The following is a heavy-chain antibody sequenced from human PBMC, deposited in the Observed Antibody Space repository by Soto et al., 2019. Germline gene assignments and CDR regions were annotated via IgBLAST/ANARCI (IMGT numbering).Heavy chain of an antibody. D-gene: IGHD2-2*01. V-gene: IGHV3-21*01. CDR3: ARAPYCTGSSCSDWYFDL. CDR2: ISSSGTYI. CDR1: GFTFSSYA. Sequence: EVQLVESGGGLVKPGGSLRLSCAASGFTFSSYAMNWVRRAPGKGLEWVSSISSSGTYIYCADSLKARFTISRDNARNSLNLQINSLRAEDTAVYYCARAPYCTGSSCSDWYFDLWGRGTLVTVSS. J-gene: IGHJ2*01.